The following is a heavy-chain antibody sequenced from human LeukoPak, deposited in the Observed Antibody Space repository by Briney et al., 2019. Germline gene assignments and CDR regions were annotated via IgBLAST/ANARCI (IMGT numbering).Heavy chain of an antibody. V-gene: IGHV4-34*01. CDR2: VNHSGST. J-gene: IGHJ5*02. CDR1: GGSSSGYY. D-gene: IGHD6-19*01. CDR3: ARGCPTVSGWYRPAPNWFDP. Sequence: PETLSLTCAVYGGSSSGYYWSWSRQPPGKGLEWHGEVNHSGSTNYNPSLKSRVTISVDTSKNQFSLKLSSVTAADTAVYYCARGCPTVSGWYRPAPNWFDPWGQGTLVTVSS.